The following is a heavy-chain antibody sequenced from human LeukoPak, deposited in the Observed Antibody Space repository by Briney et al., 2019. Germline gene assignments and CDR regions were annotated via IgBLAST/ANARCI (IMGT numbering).Heavy chain of an antibody. CDR1: GGTFSSYA. CDR3: ARDPTYYYDSSGYSEGSFDY. J-gene: IGHJ4*02. CDR2: IIPIFGTA. D-gene: IGHD3-22*01. V-gene: IGHV1-69*13. Sequence: SVKVSCKASGGTFSSYAVSWVRQAPGQGLEWMGGIIPIFGTANYAQKFQGRVTITADESTSTAYMELSSLRSEDTAVYYCARDPTYYYDSSGYSEGSFDYWGQGTLVTVSS.